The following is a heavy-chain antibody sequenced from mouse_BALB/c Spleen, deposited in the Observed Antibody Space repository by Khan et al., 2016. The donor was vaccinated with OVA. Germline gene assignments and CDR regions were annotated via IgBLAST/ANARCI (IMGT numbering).Heavy chain of an antibody. CDR1: GFTFSTYG. V-gene: IGHV5-6*01. D-gene: IGHD1-1*01. CDR3: TRLAYYYDSDGFAY. CDR2: VSTGGSYT. J-gene: IGHJ3*01. Sequence: EVELVESGGDLVKPGGSLKLSCAASGFTFSTYGMSWVRQAPDKRLEWVATVSTGGSYTYYPDSVKGRFTISRDNAKNTLYLQMSGLSSEDAAMFYCTRLAYYYDSDGFAYWGQGTLVTVSA.